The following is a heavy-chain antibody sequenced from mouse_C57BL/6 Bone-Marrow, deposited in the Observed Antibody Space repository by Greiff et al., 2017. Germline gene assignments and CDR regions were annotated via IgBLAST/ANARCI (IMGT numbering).Heavy chain of an antibody. CDR3: ARHYGYFDV. V-gene: IGHV1-63*01. CDR1: GYTFTNYW. CDR2: IYPGGGYT. J-gene: IGHJ1*03. Sequence: VQLQQPGAELVKPGTSVKMSCKASGYTFTNYWIGWAKQRPGHGLEWIGDIYPGGGYTNYNEKFKGKATLTADKSSSTAYMQFSSLTSEDSAIYYCARHYGYFDVWGTGTTVTVSS.